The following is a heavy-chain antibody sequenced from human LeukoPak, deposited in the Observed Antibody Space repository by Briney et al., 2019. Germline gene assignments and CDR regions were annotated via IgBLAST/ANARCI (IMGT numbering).Heavy chain of an antibody. CDR1: GGSISSYY. CDR3: ARSPSLNDILTGYPDAFDI. Sequence: PSETLSLTCTVSGGSISSYYWSSIRQPPGKGLEGIWYIYYSGSTNYNPSLKSRVTISIDTSKNPFSLKLSSVTAADTAVYYCARSPSLNDILTGYPDAFDIWGQGTMVTVSS. CDR2: IYYSGST. J-gene: IGHJ3*02. D-gene: IGHD3-9*01. V-gene: IGHV4-59*01.